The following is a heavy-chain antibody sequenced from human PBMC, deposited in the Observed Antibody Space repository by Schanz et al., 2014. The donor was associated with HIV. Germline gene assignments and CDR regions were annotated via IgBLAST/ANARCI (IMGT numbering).Heavy chain of an antibody. CDR2: ISYNGRFT. CDR1: GFTLTSYG. J-gene: IGHJ4*02. D-gene: IGHD5-12*01. V-gene: IGHV3-23*04. CDR3: AKDRAPFGYSSPDPFDF. Sequence: VQLVESGGGVVQPGRSLRLSCVVAGFTLTSYGMHWVRQAPGKGLEWVSGISYNGRFTYYAESVKGRFTISRDNSKNSLYLELNSLRAEDTAVYYCAKDRAPFGYSSPDPFDFWGQGTLVTVSA.